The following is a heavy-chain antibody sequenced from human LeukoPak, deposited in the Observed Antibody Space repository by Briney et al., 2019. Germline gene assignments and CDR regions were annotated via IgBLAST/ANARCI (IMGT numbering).Heavy chain of an antibody. J-gene: IGHJ4*02. CDR3: AKDLSQQLVRRLFGTLEYYFDY. D-gene: IGHD6-6*01. V-gene: IGHV3-7*01. Sequence: HPGGSLRLSCAASGFTFTTYWMAWVRQAPGKGLEWVANIKQDGSEAVYADSVRGRFTISRDNSKNTLYLQMNSLRAEDTAVYYCAKDLSQQLVRRLFGTLEYYFDYWGQGTLVTVSS. CDR1: GFTFTTYW. CDR2: IKQDGSEA.